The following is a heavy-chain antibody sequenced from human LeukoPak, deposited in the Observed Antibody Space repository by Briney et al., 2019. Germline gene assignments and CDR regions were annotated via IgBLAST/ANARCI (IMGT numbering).Heavy chain of an antibody. J-gene: IGHJ3*02. Sequence: GGSLRLSCAASGFTFSSYSMNWVRQAPGKGLEWVSSISSSSSYIYYADSVKGRFTISGDNAKNSLYLQMNSLRAEDTAVYYCATGIVGATSAFDIWGQGTMVTVSS. CDR1: GFTFSSYS. V-gene: IGHV3-21*01. CDR2: ISSSSSYI. D-gene: IGHD1-26*01. CDR3: ATGIVGATSAFDI.